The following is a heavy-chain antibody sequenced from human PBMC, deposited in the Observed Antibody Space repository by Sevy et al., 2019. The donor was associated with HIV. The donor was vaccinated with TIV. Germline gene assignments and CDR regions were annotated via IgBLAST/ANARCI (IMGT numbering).Heavy chain of an antibody. Sequence: GGSLRLSCAASGFTFSSYSMNWVRQAPGKGLEWVSSISSSSSYIYYAHSVKGRFTISRDNAKNSLYLQMNSLRAEDTAVYYCARDGIMGLDYWGQGTLVTVSS. CDR2: ISSSSSYI. CDR3: ARDGIMGLDY. J-gene: IGHJ4*02. D-gene: IGHD3-16*01. V-gene: IGHV3-21*01. CDR1: GFTFSSYS.